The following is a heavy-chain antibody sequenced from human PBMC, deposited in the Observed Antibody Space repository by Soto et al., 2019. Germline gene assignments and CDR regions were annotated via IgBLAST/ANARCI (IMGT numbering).Heavy chain of an antibody. D-gene: IGHD3-10*01. Sequence: QVQLVQSGAEVKKPGSSVKVSCKASGGTFSSYAISWVRQAPGQGLEWMGGIIPIFGTANYAQKFQGRVTITADESTSTAYMELSSLRSEDTAVYYCASPSGYGSGSYSVRFDYWGQGTLVIVSS. CDR2: IIPIFGTA. V-gene: IGHV1-69*12. J-gene: IGHJ4*02. CDR1: GGTFSSYA. CDR3: ASPSGYGSGSYSVRFDY.